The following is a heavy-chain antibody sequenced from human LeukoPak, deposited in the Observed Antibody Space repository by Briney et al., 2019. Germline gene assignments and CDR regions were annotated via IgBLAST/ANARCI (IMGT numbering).Heavy chain of an antibody. Sequence: SGTLSLTCTVSGGSVSSDRYYWSWIRQPPGKGLEWIGYIYNSGSTNYNPSLKSRVTISVDTSKHQFSLKLSSVTAADTAVYYCARVLSVAGGNYFDYWGQGTLVTVSS. CDR1: GGSVSSDRYY. V-gene: IGHV4-61*01. CDR2: IYNSGST. CDR3: ARVLSVAGGNYFDY. J-gene: IGHJ4*02. D-gene: IGHD6-19*01.